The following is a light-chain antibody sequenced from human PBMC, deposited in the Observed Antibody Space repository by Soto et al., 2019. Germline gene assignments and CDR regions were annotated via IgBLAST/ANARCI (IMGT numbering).Light chain of an antibody. J-gene: IGLJ2*01. CDR1: SSDVGGYNY. V-gene: IGLV2-14*01. CDR2: DVS. Sequence: QLVLTQPASVSGSPGQSITISCTGTSSDVGGYNYVSWYQQHPGKAPKLMIYDVSNRPSGVSNRFSGSKSGNTASLTISGLQAEDEADYYCSSYARNRDVLFGGGTKLTVL. CDR3: SSYARNRDVL.